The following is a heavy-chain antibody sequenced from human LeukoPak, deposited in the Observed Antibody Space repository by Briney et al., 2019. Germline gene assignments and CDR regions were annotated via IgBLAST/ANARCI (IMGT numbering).Heavy chain of an antibody. J-gene: IGHJ4*02. CDR1: GFTFSDYY. CDR2: IYHSGST. D-gene: IGHD1-26*01. V-gene: IGHV4-34*01. CDR3: ARDITVGATGGLVY. Sequence: GSLRLSCAASGFTFSDYYMSWIRLPPGKGLEWVGEIYHSGSTNYNPSLKSRVTISVDKSKNQFSLELSSVTAADTAVYYCARDITVGATGGLVYWGQGTLVTVSS.